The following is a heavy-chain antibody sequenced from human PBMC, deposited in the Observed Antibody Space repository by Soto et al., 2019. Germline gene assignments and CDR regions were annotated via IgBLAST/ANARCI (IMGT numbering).Heavy chain of an antibody. V-gene: IGHV3-11*03. D-gene: IGHD2-2*01. CDR2: ISSSSSYT. CDR3: ARTDGVHANYFVY. J-gene: IGHJ4*02. Sequence: PGKGLEWVSYISSSSSYTNYADSVNGRFTISRDNDKNSLYLQMNSLRAEDMAVYFFARTDGVHANYFVYWCLGNLVTVSS.